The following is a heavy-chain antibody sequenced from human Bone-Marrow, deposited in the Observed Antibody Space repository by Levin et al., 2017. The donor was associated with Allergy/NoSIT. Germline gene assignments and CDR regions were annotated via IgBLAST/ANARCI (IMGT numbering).Heavy chain of an antibody. CDR2: IIPSFGAT. J-gene: IGHJ6*02. V-gene: IGHV1-69*13. Sequence: GASVKVSCKASGGSLNNYAINWVRQAPGQGLEWMGGIIPSFGATNYAQTFQDRVTITADESTNRAYMELRGLRSEDTDVYYCARGVRFLEWLSNPRHYYYYGMDVWGQGTTVTVSS. D-gene: IGHD3-3*01. CDR3: ARGVRFLEWLSNPRHYYYYGMDV. CDR1: GGSLNNYA.